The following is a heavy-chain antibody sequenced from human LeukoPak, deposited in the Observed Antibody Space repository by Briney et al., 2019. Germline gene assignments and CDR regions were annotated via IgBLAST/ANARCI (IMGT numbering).Heavy chain of an antibody. Sequence: GASVKVSCKASGYTFSNYDINWVRQATGQGLEWMGWMNPNSGNTGYAQKFQGRVTITRNTSINTAYMELSRLRSDDTAVYYCARVAAAGTGPFDYWGQGTLVTVSS. J-gene: IGHJ4*02. CDR3: ARVAAAGTGPFDY. CDR2: MNPNSGNT. D-gene: IGHD6-13*01. CDR1: GYTFSNYD. V-gene: IGHV1-8*03.